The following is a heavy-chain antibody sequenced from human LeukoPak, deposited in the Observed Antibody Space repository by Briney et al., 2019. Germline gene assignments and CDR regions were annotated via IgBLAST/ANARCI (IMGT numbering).Heavy chain of an antibody. V-gene: IGHV3-30*04. CDR2: ISSDGSIK. CDR3: ARDFKDSTYYDFWSGSMDV. CDR1: GFTFSNGA. D-gene: IGHD3-3*01. J-gene: IGHJ6*04. Sequence: GGSLRLSCAASGFTFSNGALHWVRQAPGKGLEWVSVISSDGSIKYYGDSVEGRFTISRDNSKNTLYLQMNSLRAEDTAMYYCARDFKDSTYYDFWSGSMDVWGKGTTVTVSS.